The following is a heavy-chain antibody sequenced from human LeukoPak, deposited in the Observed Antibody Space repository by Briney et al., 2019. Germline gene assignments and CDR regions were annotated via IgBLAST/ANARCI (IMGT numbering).Heavy chain of an antibody. V-gene: IGHV3-21*01. CDR3: ARDPQRYSSSWTDAFDI. J-gene: IGHJ3*02. CDR2: ISSSSSYI. CDR1: GSTFSSYS. Sequence: PGGSLRLSCAASGSTFSSYSMNWVRQAPGKGLEWVSSISSSSSYIYYADSVKGRFTISRDNAKNSLYLQMNSLRAEDTAVYYCARDPQRYSSSWTDAFDIWGQGTMVTVSS. D-gene: IGHD6-13*01.